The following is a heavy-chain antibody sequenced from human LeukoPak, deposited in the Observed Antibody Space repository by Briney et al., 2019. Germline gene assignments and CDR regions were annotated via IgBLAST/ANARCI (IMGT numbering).Heavy chain of an antibody. CDR2: IRDDGSNK. V-gene: IGHV3-30*02. CDR3: AKDLYDILTGYLYYFDY. D-gene: IGHD3-9*01. J-gene: IGHJ4*02. CDR1: GIIFSSYG. Sequence: GGSLRLSCGASGIIFSSYGMHWVRQAPGKGLELVAFIRDDGSNKYYADSVKGRFTISRDNSKNTLYLQMNSLRAEDTAVYYCAKDLYDILTGYLYYFDYWGQGTLVTVSS.